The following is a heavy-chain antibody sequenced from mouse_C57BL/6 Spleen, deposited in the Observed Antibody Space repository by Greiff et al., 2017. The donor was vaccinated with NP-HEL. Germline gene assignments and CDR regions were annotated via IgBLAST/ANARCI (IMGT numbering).Heavy chain of an antibody. V-gene: IGHV1-82*01. Sequence: QVQLKESGPELVKPGASVKFSCKASGYSFSSSWMNWVKQRPGKGLEWIGRIYPGDGDTNYNLKFKGKATLTAYKSSSTAYMHLSSLTSEDSAVYFCASTIYYCSPLDYWGQGTTLTVSS. CDR3: ASTIYYCSPLDY. CDR2: IYPGDGDT. D-gene: IGHD2-1*01. J-gene: IGHJ2*01. CDR1: GYSFSSSW.